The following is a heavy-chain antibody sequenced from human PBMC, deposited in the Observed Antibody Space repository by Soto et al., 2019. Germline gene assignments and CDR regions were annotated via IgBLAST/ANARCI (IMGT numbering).Heavy chain of an antibody. D-gene: IGHD1-26*01. CDR2: INPSGSST. J-gene: IGHJ5*02. CDR3: ARDVGDSGSHWFDP. Sequence: VASVKVSCKASGYIFSNYYIHWVRQAPGQGLEWMGIINPSGSSTRYAQKFQGRVTMTRDTSSSTVYMELSSLRLEDTAVYYCARDVGDSGSHWFDPWGQGSLVTVS. V-gene: IGHV1-46*01. CDR1: GYIFSNYY.